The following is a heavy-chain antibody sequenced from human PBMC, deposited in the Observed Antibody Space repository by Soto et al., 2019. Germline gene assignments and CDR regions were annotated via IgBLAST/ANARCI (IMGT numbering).Heavy chain of an antibody. J-gene: IGHJ4*02. Sequence: QVQLQQWGAGLLKPSETLSLTCAVYGGSFSGYYWSWIRQPPGKGLEWIGEINHSGSTNYNPSLKSRVTISVDTSKNQFSLKLSSVTAADTAVYYCARGAPYYDFWSGYSRSFDYWCQGTLVTVSS. CDR1: GGSFSGYY. D-gene: IGHD3-3*01. V-gene: IGHV4-34*01. CDR3: ARGAPYYDFWSGYSRSFDY. CDR2: INHSGST.